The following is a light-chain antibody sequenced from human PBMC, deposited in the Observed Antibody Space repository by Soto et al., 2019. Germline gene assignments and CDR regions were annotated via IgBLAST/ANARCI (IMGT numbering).Light chain of an antibody. CDR1: SSDVGGYNY. J-gene: IGLJ1*01. Sequence: QSALTQPPSASGSPGQSVTISCTGTSSDVGGYNYVSWYQQHPGKAPKLMIYEVSKRPSGVPDRFSGSKSGNTASLTVSGLQAEDEADYYCSSYAGRPVFGTGTKVTVL. CDR3: SSYAGRPV. CDR2: EVS. V-gene: IGLV2-8*01.